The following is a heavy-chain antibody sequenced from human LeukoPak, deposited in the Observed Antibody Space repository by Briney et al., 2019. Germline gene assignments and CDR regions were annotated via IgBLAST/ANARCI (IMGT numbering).Heavy chain of an antibody. CDR2: TDPSSGNI. V-gene: IGHV1-46*01. D-gene: IGHD1-26*01. CDR3: AREPTSGSCYFDY. CDR1: GGTFSSYA. J-gene: IGHJ4*02. Sequence: ASVKVSCKASGGTFSSYAISWVRQAPGQGLEWLGMTDPSSGNINYARKFQGRVTVTRDTSTSTVYMELSSLRSEDTAVYYCAREPTSGSCYFDYWGQGTLVTVSS.